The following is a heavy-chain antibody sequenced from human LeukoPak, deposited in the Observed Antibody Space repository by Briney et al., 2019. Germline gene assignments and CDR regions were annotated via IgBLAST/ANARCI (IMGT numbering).Heavy chain of an antibody. CDR2: IWYDGSNK. CDR1: GFTFSSYG. CDR3: ARGYSSGWSYYFDY. V-gene: IGHV3-33*01. J-gene: IGHJ4*02. Sequence: PGGSLRLSRAASGFTFSSYGMHWVRQAPGKGLEWVAVIWYDGSNKYYADSVKGRFTISRDNSKNTLYLQMNSLRAEDTAVYYCARGYSSGWSYYFDYWGQGTLVTVSS. D-gene: IGHD6-19*01.